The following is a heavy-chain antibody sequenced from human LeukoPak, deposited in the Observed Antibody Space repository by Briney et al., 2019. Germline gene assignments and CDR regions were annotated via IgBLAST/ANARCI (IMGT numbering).Heavy chain of an antibody. V-gene: IGHV4-59*01. Sequence: PSETLSLTCTVSGGSISSYYWSWIRQPPGKGLEWIGYIYYSGSTNYNPSLKSRVTISVDTSKNQFSLKLSSVTAADTAVYYCARDLRYSYGAHFDYWGQGTLVTVSS. D-gene: IGHD5-18*01. J-gene: IGHJ4*02. CDR2: IYYSGST. CDR1: GGSISSYY. CDR3: ARDLRYSYGAHFDY.